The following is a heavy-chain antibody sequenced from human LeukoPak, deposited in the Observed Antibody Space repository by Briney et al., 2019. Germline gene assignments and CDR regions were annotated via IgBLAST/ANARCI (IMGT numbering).Heavy chain of an antibody. V-gene: IGHV4-30-4*01. CDR2: IYYSGST. J-gene: IGHJ3*02. CDR3: ASSGGITMVRGVIGPQGAFDI. CDR1: GGSISSGDYY. Sequence: PSQTLSLTCTVSGGSISSGDYYWSWIRQPPGKGLEWIGYIYYSGSTYYHPSLKSRVTISVDTSKNQFSLKLSSVTAADTAVYYCASSGGITMVRGVIGPQGAFDIWGQGTMVTVSS. D-gene: IGHD3-10*01.